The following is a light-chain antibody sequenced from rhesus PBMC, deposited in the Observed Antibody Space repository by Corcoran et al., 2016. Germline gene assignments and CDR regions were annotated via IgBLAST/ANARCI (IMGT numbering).Light chain of an antibody. CDR3: QQHNTYPFT. J-gene: IGKJ4*01. V-gene: IGKV1S16*01. CDR2: YTS. Sequence: DIQMTQSPSSLSASVGDTVTITCRASQVINNFLAWYQQRPGKAPKPLIYYTSRLESGVPSRFSGSGSGTDFTLTRSNLQPEDFATYHCQQHNTYPFTFGGGTKVEIK. CDR1: QVINNF.